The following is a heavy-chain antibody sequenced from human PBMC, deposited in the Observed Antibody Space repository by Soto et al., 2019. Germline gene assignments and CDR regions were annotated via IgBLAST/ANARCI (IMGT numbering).Heavy chain of an antibody. CDR2: ISYDGSNK. J-gene: IGHJ6*02. V-gene: IGHV3-30*03. Sequence: PVGSLGLSCAASGFTFSTYAMSWVRQAPGKGLEWVAVISYDGSNKYYADSVKGRFTISRDNSKNTLYLQMNSLRAEDTAVYYCKTCYYDSSGYYPEDYGMEFWGQGTTVTLSS. D-gene: IGHD3-22*01. CDR3: KTCYYDSSGYYPEDYGMEF. CDR1: GFTFSTYA.